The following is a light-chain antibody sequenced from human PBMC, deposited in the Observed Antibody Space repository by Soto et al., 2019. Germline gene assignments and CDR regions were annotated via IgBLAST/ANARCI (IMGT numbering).Light chain of an antibody. Sequence: QSVLTQPPSVSGAPGQRVTVSCTGSSSNIGAGHHVHWYQQLPGTAPKLLIYNNDNRPSGVPDRFSGSKSGTSASLAISGHQAEDEAEYYCQSYDTSLSDVLFGGGTKVTVL. V-gene: IGLV1-40*01. CDR3: QSYDTSLSDVL. J-gene: IGLJ2*01. CDR2: NND. CDR1: SSNIGAGHH.